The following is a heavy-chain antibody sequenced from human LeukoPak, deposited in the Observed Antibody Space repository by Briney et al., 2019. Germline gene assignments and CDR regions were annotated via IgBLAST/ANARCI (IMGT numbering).Heavy chain of an antibody. V-gene: IGHV4-34*01. CDR2: INHSGST. J-gene: IGHJ6*02. CDR3: ARGPQRYYYYYGMDV. Sequence: SETLSLTCAVYGGSFSGYYWSWIRQPPGKGLEWIGEINHSGSTNYNPSLKSRVTISVDTSKNQFSLKLSSVTAADTAVYYCARGPQRYYYYYGMDVWGQGTTVTVS. D-gene: IGHD6-25*01. CDR1: GGSFSGYY.